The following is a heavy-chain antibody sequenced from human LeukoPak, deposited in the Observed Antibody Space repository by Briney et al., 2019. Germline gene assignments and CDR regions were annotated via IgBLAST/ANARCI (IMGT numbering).Heavy chain of an antibody. CDR3: ARGRDDYVWGSHDY. V-gene: IGHV1-2*06. J-gene: IGHJ4*02. CDR1: GYTFTSYY. D-gene: IGHD3-16*01. Sequence: ASVKVSCKASGYTFTSYYMHWVRQAPGQGLEWMGRINPNSGGTNYAQKFQGRVTMTRDTSISTAYMELSRLRSDDTAVYYCARGRDDYVWGSHDYWGQGTLVTVSS. CDR2: INPNSGGT.